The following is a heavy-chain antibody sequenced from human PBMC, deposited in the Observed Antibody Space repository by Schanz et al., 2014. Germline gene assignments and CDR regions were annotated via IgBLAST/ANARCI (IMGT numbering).Heavy chain of an antibody. V-gene: IGHV1-18*01. J-gene: IGHJ5*02. D-gene: IGHD2-2*02. Sequence: QVQLVQSGAEVKKPGASVKVSCKASGYSFFNYGISWVRQAPGQGLEWMGWIRAYNANTNFAQKLQGRVPMTTDTSTSTAYMELRSLRSDDTAMYYCARLHWGDCSSTSCYTFWFDPWGQGTLVTVSS. CDR2: IRAYNANT. CDR3: ARLHWGDCSSTSCYTFWFDP. CDR1: GYSFFNYG.